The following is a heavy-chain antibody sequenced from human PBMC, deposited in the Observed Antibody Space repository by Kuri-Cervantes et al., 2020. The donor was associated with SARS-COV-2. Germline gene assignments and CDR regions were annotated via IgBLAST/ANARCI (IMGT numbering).Heavy chain of an antibody. CDR1: GFTFSDKW. D-gene: IGHD3-22*01. CDR2: INHSGST. V-gene: IGHV4-34*01. CDR3: ARGGSMIVVRRYFDY. J-gene: IGHJ4*02. Sequence: ESLKISCAASGFTFSDKWMSWVRQPPGKGLEWIGEINHSGSTNYNPSLKSRVTISVDTSKNQFSLKLSSVTAADTAVYYCARGGSMIVVRRYFDYWGQGTLVTVSS.